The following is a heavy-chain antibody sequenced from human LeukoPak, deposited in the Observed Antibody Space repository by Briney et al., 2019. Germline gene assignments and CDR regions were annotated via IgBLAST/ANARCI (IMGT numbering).Heavy chain of an antibody. CDR3: ARVGFTARANDAFDI. J-gene: IGHJ3*02. CDR1: GGSISSGSYY. CDR2: IHTSGST. D-gene: IGHD3-16*01. Sequence: SQTLSLTCSVSGGSISSGSYYWSWIRQPAGKGLEWIGRIHTSGSTNYNPSLKSRVTISVDTSKNQFSLKLSSVTAADTAVYYCARVGFTARANDAFDIWGQGTMVTVSS. V-gene: IGHV4-61*02.